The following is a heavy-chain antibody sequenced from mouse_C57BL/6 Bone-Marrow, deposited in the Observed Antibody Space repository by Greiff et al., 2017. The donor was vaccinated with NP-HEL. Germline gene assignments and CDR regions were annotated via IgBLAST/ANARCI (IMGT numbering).Heavy chain of an antibody. CDR3: ARSYDGYYPFAY. CDR2: IDPSESYT. V-gene: IGHV1-69*01. D-gene: IGHD2-3*01. J-gene: IGHJ3*01. CDR1: GYTFTSYW. Sequence: VQLQQPGAELVMPGASVKLSCKASGYTFTSYWMHWVKQRPGQGLEWIGEIDPSESYTNYNQKFKGKSTLTVDKSSSTAYMQLSSLTSEDSAVYYCARSYDGYYPFAYWGQGTLVTVSA.